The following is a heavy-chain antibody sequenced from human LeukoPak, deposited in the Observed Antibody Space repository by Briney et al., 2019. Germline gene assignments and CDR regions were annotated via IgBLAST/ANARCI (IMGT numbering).Heavy chain of an antibody. CDR3: AREDDYGGMGNYYYYMDV. J-gene: IGHJ6*03. Sequence: SETLSLTCTVSGGSISSGSYYWRRVRQPAGKGLEWIGRIYTSGSTNYNPSLKSRVTISVDTSKNQFSLKLSSVTAADTAVYYCAREDDYGGMGNYYYYMDVWGKGTTVTVSS. V-gene: IGHV4-61*02. D-gene: IGHD4-23*01. CDR1: GGSISSGSYY. CDR2: IYTSGST.